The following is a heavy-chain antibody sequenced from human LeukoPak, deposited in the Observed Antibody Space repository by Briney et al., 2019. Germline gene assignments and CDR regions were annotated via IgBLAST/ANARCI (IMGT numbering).Heavy chain of an antibody. J-gene: IGHJ4*02. CDR3: AKDQKEYRYYGSGSYYPYYFDY. Sequence: GGSLRLSCAASGFTFSSYSMNWVRQAPGKGLEWVSSISSSSSYIYYADSVKGRFTISRDNSKNTLYLQMNSLRAEDTAVYYCAKDQKEYRYYGSGSYYPYYFDYWGQGTLVTVSS. V-gene: IGHV3-21*04. CDR2: ISSSSSYI. D-gene: IGHD3-10*01. CDR1: GFTFSSYS.